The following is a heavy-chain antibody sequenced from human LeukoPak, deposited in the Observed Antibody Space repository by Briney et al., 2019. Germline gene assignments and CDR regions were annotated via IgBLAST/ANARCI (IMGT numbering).Heavy chain of an antibody. CDR1: GFTFRTYG. V-gene: IGHV3-30*18. Sequence: SGGSLRLSCAASGFTFRTYGMHWVRQAPGKGLEWVAVISFDGTNKYYADSVKGRITISRDNSKNALYLQIHSLRGEDTALYYWAKSTIAAVGKDPYNAMDAWGQGTTVTVSS. D-gene: IGHD6-13*01. CDR3: AKSTIAAVGKDPYNAMDA. CDR2: ISFDGTNK. J-gene: IGHJ6*01.